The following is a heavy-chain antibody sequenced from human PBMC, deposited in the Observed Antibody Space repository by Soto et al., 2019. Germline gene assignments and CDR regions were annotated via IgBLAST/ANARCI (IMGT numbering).Heavy chain of an antibody. D-gene: IGHD5-12*01. CDR3: ARDGYSGYGLDY. CDR1: GFTFSSYA. Sequence: HPGGSLRLSCAASGFTFSSYAMHWVRQAPGKGLEWVAIISYDGSNKYHADSVKGRFTISRDNSKNTLYLQMNSLRPEDTAVYYCARDGYSGYGLDYWGQGTLVTVSS. J-gene: IGHJ4*02. CDR2: ISYDGSNK. V-gene: IGHV3-30-3*01.